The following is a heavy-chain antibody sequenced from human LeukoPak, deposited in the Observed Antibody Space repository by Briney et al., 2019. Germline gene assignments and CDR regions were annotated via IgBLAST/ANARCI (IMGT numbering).Heavy chain of an antibody. J-gene: IGHJ4*02. V-gene: IGHV1-69*06. D-gene: IGHD6-19*01. CDR2: IIPIFGTA. Sequence: SVKVSCKASGGTFSSYAISWVRQAPGQGLEWMGGIIPIFGTANYAQKFQGRVTITAGKSTSTAHMELSSLRSEDTAVYYCARVSVISGWAFDYWGQGTLVTVSS. CDR1: GGTFSSYA. CDR3: ARVSVISGWAFDY.